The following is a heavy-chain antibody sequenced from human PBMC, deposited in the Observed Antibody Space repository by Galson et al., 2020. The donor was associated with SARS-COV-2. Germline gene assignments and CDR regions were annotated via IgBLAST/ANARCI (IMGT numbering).Heavy chain of an antibody. J-gene: IGHJ6*04. CDR1: GVTFSSYG. CDR2: IRYDGISE. D-gene: IGHD2-15*01. CDR3: AKDLKDYCSGTYCYGMDV. Sequence: LRLSCAASGVTFSSYGMYWVRQAPGKGLEWVAFIRYDGISEYYADSVRGRFTISRDNSENTLYLQMNSLRAEDTAVYYCAKDLKDYCSGTYCYGMDVWGKGTTVTVSS. V-gene: IGHV3-30*02.